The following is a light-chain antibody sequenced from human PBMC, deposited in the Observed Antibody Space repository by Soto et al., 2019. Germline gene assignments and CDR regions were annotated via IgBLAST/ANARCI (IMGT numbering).Light chain of an antibody. J-gene: IGKJ1*01. Sequence: DIPITPSPSSLSASVGDRVTNPCPASQSISSYLNWYQQKPGKAHKLLIYAAYSSQSGVQSRFSGSGSGTDFTLTIRSLQPEDFATYYCKQSYSTPWTFGQGTKVDIK. CDR3: KQSYSTPWT. CDR1: QSISSY. V-gene: IGKV1-39*01. CDR2: AAY.